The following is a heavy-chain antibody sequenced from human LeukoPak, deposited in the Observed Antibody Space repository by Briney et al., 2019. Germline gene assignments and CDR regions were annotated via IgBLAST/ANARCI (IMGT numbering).Heavy chain of an antibody. CDR2: ISSDGSSI. J-gene: IGHJ4*02. V-gene: IGHV3-74*01. CDR1: GFTFSSTW. CDR3: ARDSYYYGSGSSHGLDY. D-gene: IGHD3-10*01. Sequence: PGGSLRLSCAAPGFTFSSTWMHSVRQAPGKGLVWVSRISSDGSSISYADSVKGRFTISRDNAKNTLYLQMNSLRAEDTAVYYCARDSYYYGSGSSHGLDYWGQGTLVTVSS.